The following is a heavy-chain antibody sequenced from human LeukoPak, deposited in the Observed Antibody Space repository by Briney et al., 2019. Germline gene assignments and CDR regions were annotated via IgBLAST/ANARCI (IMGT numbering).Heavy chain of an antibody. CDR2: IYYSGST. CDR3: ARDDYDSSGSVGY. V-gene: IGHV4-31*03. J-gene: IGHJ4*02. D-gene: IGHD3-22*01. Sequence: SQTLSLTCTVSGGSISSGGYYWSWIRQHPGKGLEWTGYIYYSGSTYYNPSLKSRVTISVDTSKNQFSLKLSSVTAADTAVYYCARDDYDSSGSVGYWGQGTLVTVSS. CDR1: GGSISSGGYY.